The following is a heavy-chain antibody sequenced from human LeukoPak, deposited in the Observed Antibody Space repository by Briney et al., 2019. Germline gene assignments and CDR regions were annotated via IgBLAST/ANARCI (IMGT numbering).Heavy chain of an antibody. CDR2: IEQDGSEK. CDR3: ASEWGFDY. Sequence: GGSLRLSCAASGFTFSGYWMSWIRQAPGKGLEWVANIEQDGSEKYSVDSVKGRFTISRDNAKNSLYLQMNSLRAEDTAIYYCASEWGFDYWGQGTLVTVSS. D-gene: IGHD3-16*01. J-gene: IGHJ4*02. V-gene: IGHV3-7*01. CDR1: GFTFSGYW.